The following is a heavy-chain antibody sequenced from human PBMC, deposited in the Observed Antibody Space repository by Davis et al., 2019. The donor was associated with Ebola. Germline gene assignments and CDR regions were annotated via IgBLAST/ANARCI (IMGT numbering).Heavy chain of an antibody. CDR3: TRPSVDSSQASFDF. CDR2: IRNKDNTSAT. V-gene: IGHV3-73*01. J-gene: IGHJ4*02. CDR1: GFTFSGSA. D-gene: IGHD3-9*01. Sequence: GESLKISCAASGFTFSGSAMHWVRQASGKGLEWVGLIRNKDNTSATAYAASVKGRFTISRDDSKNTAYLQLNSLKTEDTAVYYCTRPSVDSSQASFDFWGQGTPVTVSS.